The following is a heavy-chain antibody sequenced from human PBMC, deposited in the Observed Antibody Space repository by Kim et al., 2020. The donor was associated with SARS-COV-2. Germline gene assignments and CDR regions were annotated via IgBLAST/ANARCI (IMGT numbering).Heavy chain of an antibody. CDR1: GFTFRDYG. CDR3: AKDRSPGCDYPHDY. V-gene: IGHV3-23*01. J-gene: IGHJ4*02. Sequence: GGSLRLSCAASGFTFRDYGMSWVRQAPGKGLEWVSAIVGNGDVTYYADSVRGRFTISRDNSKDTLYLQMNNLRAEDTAVYYCAKDRSPGCDYPHDYCGEG. D-gene: IGHD1-26*01. CDR2: IVGNGDVT.